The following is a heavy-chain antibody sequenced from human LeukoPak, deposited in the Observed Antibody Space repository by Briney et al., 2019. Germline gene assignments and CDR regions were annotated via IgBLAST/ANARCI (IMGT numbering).Heavy chain of an antibody. V-gene: IGHV4-30-4*07. CDR2: IYYSGST. D-gene: IGHD3-22*01. CDR1: GGSISSGGYS. J-gene: IGHJ3*01. CDR3: ARGVSVKWLLLRSAFDV. Sequence: SETLSLTCAVSGGSISSGGYSWSWIRQPPGKGLEWIGYIYYSGSTYYNPSLKSRVTISVDTSKNQFSLKLSSVTAADTAVYYCARGVSVKWLLLRSAFDVWGQGTMVTVSS.